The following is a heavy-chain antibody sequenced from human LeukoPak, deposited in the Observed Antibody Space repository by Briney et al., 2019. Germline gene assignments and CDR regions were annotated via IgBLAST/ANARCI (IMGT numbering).Heavy chain of an antibody. CDR2: IIPILGIA. Sequence: SVKVSCKASGGTFSSYAISWVRQAPGQGLEWMGRIIPILGIANYAQKFQGRVTITADKSTSTAYMELSSLRSEDTAVYYCASTDSKAAANAFDIWGQGTMVTVSS. D-gene: IGHD6-13*01. J-gene: IGHJ3*02. V-gene: IGHV1-69*04. CDR3: ASTDSKAAANAFDI. CDR1: GGTFSSYA.